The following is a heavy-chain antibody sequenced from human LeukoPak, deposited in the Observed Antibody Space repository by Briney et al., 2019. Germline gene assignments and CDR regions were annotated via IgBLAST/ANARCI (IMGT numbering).Heavy chain of an antibody. Sequence: PSQTLSLTCTVSGGSISSGGYYWSWIRQHPGKGLEWIEYIYYSGSTYYNPSLKSRVTISVDTSKNQFSLKLSSVTAADTAVYYCASRRLAARGWFDPWGQGTLVTVSS. J-gene: IGHJ5*02. V-gene: IGHV4-31*03. CDR2: IYYSGST. D-gene: IGHD6-6*01. CDR3: ASRRLAARGWFDP. CDR1: GGSISSGGYY.